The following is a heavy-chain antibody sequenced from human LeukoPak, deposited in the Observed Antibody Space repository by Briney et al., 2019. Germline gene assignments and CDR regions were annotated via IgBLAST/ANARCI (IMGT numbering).Heavy chain of an antibody. D-gene: IGHD2-8*02. CDR3: ARARGVVYAHNAFDI. V-gene: IGHV4-34*01. CDR2: INHSGST. CDR1: GGSFSGYY. J-gene: IGHJ3*02. Sequence: SETLSLTCAVYGGSFSGYYWSWIRQPPGKGLEWIGEINHSGSTNYNPSLKSRVTISVDTSKNQFSLKLSSVTAADTAVYYCARARGVVYAHNAFDIWGQGTMVTVSS.